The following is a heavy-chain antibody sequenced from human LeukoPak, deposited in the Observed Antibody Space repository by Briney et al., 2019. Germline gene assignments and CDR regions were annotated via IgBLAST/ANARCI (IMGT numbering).Heavy chain of an antibody. V-gene: IGHV4-34*01. J-gene: IGHJ5*02. CDR2: ISHSGSA. CDR1: GGSLSGYN. CDR3: ARLGFDP. Sequence: KSSETLSLTCAVYGGSLSGYNWHWIRQPPGKGLEWIGKISHSGSATYNPSLQNRLTMSVDTSKNQFSLKMNSMTAADTAVYYCARLGFDPWGQGILVIVSS.